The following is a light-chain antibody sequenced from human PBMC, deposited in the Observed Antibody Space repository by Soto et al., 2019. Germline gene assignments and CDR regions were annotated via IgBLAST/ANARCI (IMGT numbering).Light chain of an antibody. V-gene: IGLV2-14*01. CDR2: EVS. Sequence: QSALTQPASVSGSPGQSITISCTGTSSDVGAYNFVSWYQQHPGQAPKVMIYEVSNRASGVSNRFSGSKSGNTASLTISGLQAEDEADYYCSSHTSRNSPFVFGTGTKLTVL. CDR3: SSHTSRNSPFV. J-gene: IGLJ1*01. CDR1: SSDVGAYNF.